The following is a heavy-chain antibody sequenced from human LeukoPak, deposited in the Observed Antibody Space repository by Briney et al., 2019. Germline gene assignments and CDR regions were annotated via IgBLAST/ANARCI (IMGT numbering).Heavy chain of an antibody. D-gene: IGHD2-15*01. CDR1: GYTFTSYY. Sequence: ASVKVSCKASGYTFTSYYMHWVRQAPGQGLEWMGIINPSGGSTSYAQKFQGRVTMTRDTSTSTVYMELSSLRSEDTAVYYCASSLVQCGGSCYSVDYWGQGTLVTVSS. CDR2: INPSGGST. CDR3: ASSLVQCGGSCYSVDY. V-gene: IGHV1-46*01. J-gene: IGHJ4*02.